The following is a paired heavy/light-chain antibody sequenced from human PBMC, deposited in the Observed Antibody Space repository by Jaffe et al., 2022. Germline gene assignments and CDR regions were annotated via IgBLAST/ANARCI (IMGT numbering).Light chain of an antibody. CDR2: SAS. CDR1: QSISSY. CDR3: QQSYSTPLT. J-gene: IGKJ4*01. V-gene: IGKV1-39*01. Sequence: DIQMTQSPSSLSASVGDRVTITCRASQSISSYLNWYQQKPGKAPKLLIYSASSLQSGVPSRFSGSGSGTDFTLTISSLQPEDFATYYCQQSYSTPLTFGGGTKVQIK.
Heavy chain of an antibody. V-gene: IGHV3-21*01. Sequence: EVQLVESGGGLVKSGGSLRLSCAASGFTFSTYSMNWVRQAPGKGLEWVSSISSSSDYIYYADSMKGRFTISRDNAKNSLYLQMNTLRAEDTAVYYCANSGITGTLGYFDYWGQGALVTVSS. CDR2: ISSSSDYI. J-gene: IGHJ4*02. D-gene: IGHD1-20*01. CDR3: ANSGITGTLGYFDY. CDR1: GFTFSTYS.